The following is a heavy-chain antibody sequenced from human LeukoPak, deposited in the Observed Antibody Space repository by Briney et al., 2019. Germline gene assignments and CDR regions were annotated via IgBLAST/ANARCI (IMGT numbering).Heavy chain of an antibody. Sequence: SVKASCKAPGGTFSSYAISWVRQAPGQGLEWMGGIIPIFGTANYAQKFQGRVTITTDESTSTAYMELSSLRSEDTAVYYCATSIVGATPNFDYWGQGTLVTVSS. CDR1: GGTFSSYA. CDR3: ATSIVGATPNFDY. J-gene: IGHJ4*02. CDR2: IIPIFGTA. V-gene: IGHV1-69*05. D-gene: IGHD1-26*01.